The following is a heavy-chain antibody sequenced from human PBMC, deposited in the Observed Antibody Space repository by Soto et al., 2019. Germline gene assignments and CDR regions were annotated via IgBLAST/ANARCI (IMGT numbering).Heavy chain of an antibody. J-gene: IGHJ4*02. CDR2: IVVGSGNT. V-gene: IGHV1-58*01. D-gene: IGHD4-4*01. CDR3: AAGRTYSHSVY. CDR1: RFTFTSSA. Sequence: SVKVSCKASRFTFTSSAVQWVRQARGQRLEWIGCIVVGSGNTNYAQKFQERVTITRHMSTSTAYIKLNIITPGDRAVYYCAAGRTYSHSVYGGQGTPV.